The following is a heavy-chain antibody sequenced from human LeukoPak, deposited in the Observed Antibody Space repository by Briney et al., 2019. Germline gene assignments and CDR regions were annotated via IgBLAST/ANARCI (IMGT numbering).Heavy chain of an antibody. V-gene: IGHV1-58*01. CDR2: IVVGSGNT. CDR3: AGTYDFWSGYSS. CDR1: GFTLRTSA. J-gene: IGHJ4*02. Sequence: SVKVSCKASGFTLRTSAVQWVRQARGQLLEWIGWIVVGSGNTNYAKKFQGRVSITRDTSTSTASMELSSLRSEDTAVYYCAGTYDFWSGYSSWGQGTLVTVSS. D-gene: IGHD3-3*01.